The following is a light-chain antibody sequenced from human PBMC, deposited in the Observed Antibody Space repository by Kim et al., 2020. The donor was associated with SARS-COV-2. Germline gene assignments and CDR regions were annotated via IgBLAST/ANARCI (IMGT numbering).Light chain of an antibody. J-gene: IGLJ3*02. CDR1: SSDIGGYNY. CDR2: DVS. V-gene: IGLV2-14*03. CDR3: SSYTSSSTWV. Sequence: GQSFTISCTGTSSDIGGYNYVSWYQQHPDKAPKLMIYDVSNRPSGVSNRFSGSKSGNTASLTISGLQAEDEADYYCSSYTSSSTWVFGGGTQLTVL.